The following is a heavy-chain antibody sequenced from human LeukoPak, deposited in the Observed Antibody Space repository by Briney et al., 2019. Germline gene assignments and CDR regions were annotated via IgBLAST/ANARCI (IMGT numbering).Heavy chain of an antibody. CDR1: GGSISSYY. D-gene: IGHD2-2*01. CDR2: IYYSGST. J-gene: IGHJ5*02. CDR3: ARTLGEYQLLLNNWFDP. Sequence: SETLSLTCTVSGGSISSYYWSWIRQPPGKGLEWIGYIYYSGSTNYNPSLKSRVTISVDTSKNQFSLKLSSVTAADTAVYYCARTLGEYQLLLNNWFDPRGQGTLVTVSS. V-gene: IGHV4-59*01.